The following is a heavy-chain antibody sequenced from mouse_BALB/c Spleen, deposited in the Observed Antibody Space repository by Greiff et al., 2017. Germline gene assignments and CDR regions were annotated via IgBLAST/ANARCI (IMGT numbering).Heavy chain of an antibody. J-gene: IGHJ4*01. D-gene: IGHD2-1*01. CDR1: GFTFSSFG. V-gene: IGHV5-17*02. CDR3: AREEDGNYLYAMDY. CDR2: ISSGSSTI. Sequence: EVKLVESGGGLVQPGGSRKLSCAASGFTFSSFGMHWVRQAPEKGLEWVAYISSGSSTIYYADTVKGRFTISRDNPKNTLFLQMTSLRSEDTAMYYCAREEDGNYLYAMDYGGQGTSVTVAS.